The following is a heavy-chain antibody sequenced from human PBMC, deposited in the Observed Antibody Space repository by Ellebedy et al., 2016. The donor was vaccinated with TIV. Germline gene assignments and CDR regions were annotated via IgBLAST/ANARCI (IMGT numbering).Heavy chain of an antibody. CDR2: IKTDGSET. J-gene: IGHJ4*02. Sequence: GESLKISCAAWGFSFSNYWMSWVRQAPGKGLEWVAHIKTDGSETYYVDSVKGRFTISRENAKNALFLQMDGLRVDYSAVYYCANTVAGTTVDYWGQGTLVTVSS. D-gene: IGHD6-19*01. CDR3: ANTVAGTTVDY. V-gene: IGHV3-7*01. CDR1: GFSFSNYW.